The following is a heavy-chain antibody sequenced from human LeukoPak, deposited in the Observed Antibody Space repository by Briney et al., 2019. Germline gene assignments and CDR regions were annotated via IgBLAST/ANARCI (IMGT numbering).Heavy chain of an antibody. Sequence: PGGSLRLSCAASGFTFSTYWMHWVRQASGKGLVWVAQINGDGSDTSYADSMKGRFTISRDNAKNTLYLHINSLRAEDTSVFYCVRGAYYFYGMDVWGQGTTVTASS. CDR2: INGDGSDT. CDR3: VRGAYYFYGMDV. V-gene: IGHV3-74*01. D-gene: IGHD3-16*01. CDR1: GFTFSTYW. J-gene: IGHJ6*02.